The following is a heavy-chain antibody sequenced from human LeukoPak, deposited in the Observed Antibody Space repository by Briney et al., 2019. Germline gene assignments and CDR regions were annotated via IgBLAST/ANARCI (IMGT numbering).Heavy chain of an antibody. CDR3: ARATPLISIAAAGTFDY. CDR1: SFTFSSNW. J-gene: IGHJ4*02. Sequence: PAGTLRFSCAASSFTFSSNWMSWDPQAQGKGLEWVANINQDGREKYYVDSVKGRFTISTDNAKNSLYLQMNSLRAEDTAVYYCARATPLISIAAAGTFDYWGQGTLVTVSS. D-gene: IGHD6-13*01. V-gene: IGHV3-7*03. CDR2: INQDGREK.